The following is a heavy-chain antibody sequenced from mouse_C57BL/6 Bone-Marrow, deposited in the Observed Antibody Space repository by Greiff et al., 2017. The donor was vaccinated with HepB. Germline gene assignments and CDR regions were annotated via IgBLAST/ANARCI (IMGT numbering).Heavy chain of an antibody. CDR3: ARAPLYGSSYDWYFDV. Sequence: EVQLQQSGPELVKPGASVKMSCKASGYTFTDYNMPWVKQSHGKSLEWIGYINPNNGGTSYNQKFKGQATLTVNKSSSTAYMELRSLTSEDSAVYYCARAPLYGSSYDWYFDVWGTGTTVTVSS. D-gene: IGHD1-1*01. J-gene: IGHJ1*03. CDR1: GYTFTDYN. V-gene: IGHV1-22*01. CDR2: INPNNGGT.